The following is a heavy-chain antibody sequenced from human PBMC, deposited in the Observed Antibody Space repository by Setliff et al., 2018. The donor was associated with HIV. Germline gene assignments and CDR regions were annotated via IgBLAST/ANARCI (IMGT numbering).Heavy chain of an antibody. J-gene: IGHJ4*02. CDR2: IYYSGSP. CDR3: ARPPAEYSVRGVPALFEF. Sequence: KPSETLSRTCTVSGDSLTSANSYWGWIRQPPGKGLEWIGSIYYSGSPYYSPSFKSRVTMSVDTSKNQFSLKINSVTAADTALYYCARPPAEYSVRGVPALFEFWGLGALVTVSS. D-gene: IGHD3-10*01. V-gene: IGHV4-39*01. CDR1: GDSLTSANSY.